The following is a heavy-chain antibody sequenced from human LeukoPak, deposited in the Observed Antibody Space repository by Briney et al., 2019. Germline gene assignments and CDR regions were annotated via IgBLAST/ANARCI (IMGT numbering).Heavy chain of an antibody. D-gene: IGHD3-10*01. V-gene: IGHV3-74*01. CDR3: GRGPGGYFGLDV. CDR2: IKTDGSNT. Sequence: GGSLRLSCAASGFTFSNYWMHWVRQAPGKGLVWVSRIKTDGSNTDYADSVRGRFTISRDNAKNTLYLQMSSLRVKDTAVYYCGRGPGGYFGLDVWGKGTTVTVSS. CDR1: GFTFSNYW. J-gene: IGHJ6*04.